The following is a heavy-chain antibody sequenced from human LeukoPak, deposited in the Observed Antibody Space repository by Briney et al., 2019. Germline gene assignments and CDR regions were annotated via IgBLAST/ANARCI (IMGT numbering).Heavy chain of an antibody. D-gene: IGHD3-10*01. CDR1: GYTFTSYG. CDR2: INPSGGST. V-gene: IGHV1-46*01. CDR3: ASASVLLWFASLEWYGMDV. Sequence: ASVKVSCKASGYTFTSYGISWVRQAPGQGLEWMGLINPSGGSTSYAQKFQGRVTMTRDTSTSTVYMELSSLRSGDTAVYYCASASVLLWFASLEWYGMDVWGQGTTVTVSS. J-gene: IGHJ6*02.